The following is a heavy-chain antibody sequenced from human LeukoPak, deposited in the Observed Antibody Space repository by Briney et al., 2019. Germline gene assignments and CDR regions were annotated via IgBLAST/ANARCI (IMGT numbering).Heavy chain of an antibody. J-gene: IGHJ4*02. Sequence: ASVKHSCKASGYTFTGYYMHWVRQAPGQGLEWMGWINPNSGGTNYAQKFQGRVTMTRDTSISTAYMELSRLRSDDTAVYYCARRRGYSSSPLGYWGQGTLVTVSS. CDR3: ARRRGYSSSPLGY. D-gene: IGHD6-13*01. V-gene: IGHV1-2*02. CDR2: INPNSGGT. CDR1: GYTFTGYY.